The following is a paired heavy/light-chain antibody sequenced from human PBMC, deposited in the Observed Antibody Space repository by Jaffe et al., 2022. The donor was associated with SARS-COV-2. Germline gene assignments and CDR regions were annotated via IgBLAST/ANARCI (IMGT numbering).Light chain of an antibody. V-gene: IGKV3-20*01. CDR3: QQYGSSPPGT. CDR2: GAS. J-gene: IGKJ1*01. CDR1: QSVSSSY. Sequence: EIVLTQSPGTLSLSPGERATLSCRASQSVSSSYLAWYQQKPGQAPRLLIYGASSRATGIPDRFSGSGSGTDFTLTISRLEPEDFAVYYCQQYGSSPPGTFGQGTKVEIK.
Heavy chain of an antibody. V-gene: IGHV3-53*01. D-gene: IGHD6-19*01. CDR3: ARDSRLRSSGWHYYYYGMDV. CDR2: IYSGGST. J-gene: IGHJ6*02. CDR1: GFTVSSNY. Sequence: EVQLVESGGGLIQPGGSLRLSCAASGFTVSSNYMSWVRQAPGKGLEWVSVIYSGGSTYYADSVKGRFTISRDNSKNTLYLQMNSLRAEDTAVYYCARDSRLRSSGWHYYYYGMDVWGQGTTVTVSS.